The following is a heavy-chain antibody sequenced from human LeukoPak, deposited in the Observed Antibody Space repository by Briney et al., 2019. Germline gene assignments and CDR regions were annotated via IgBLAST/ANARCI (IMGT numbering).Heavy chain of an antibody. CDR2: IYYSGST. CDR1: GGSISRYY. D-gene: IGHD6-25*01. Sequence: PSETLSLTCAVSGGSISRYYWSWIRQPPGKGLEWIGYIYYSGSTNYNPSLKSRVTISVDTSKNQFSLKLSSVTAADTAVYYCASGIAPALVDYWGQGTLVTVSS. J-gene: IGHJ4*02. CDR3: ASGIAPALVDY. V-gene: IGHV4-59*01.